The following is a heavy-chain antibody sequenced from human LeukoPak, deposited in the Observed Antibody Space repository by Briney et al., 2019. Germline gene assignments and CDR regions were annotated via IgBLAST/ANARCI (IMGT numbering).Heavy chain of an antibody. J-gene: IGHJ4*02. CDR1: GFIFTTYS. Sequence: GGSLRLSCEASGFIFTTYSMTWVRQAPGKGLEWVSIISSGSSAIFSADALKGRFTISRDNSKNTLYLQMNSLRTEDTAVYYCAKDRSYHFHYWGQGTLVTVSS. CDR2: ISSGSSAI. V-gene: IGHV3-21*01. CDR3: AKDRSYHFHY. D-gene: IGHD1-26*01.